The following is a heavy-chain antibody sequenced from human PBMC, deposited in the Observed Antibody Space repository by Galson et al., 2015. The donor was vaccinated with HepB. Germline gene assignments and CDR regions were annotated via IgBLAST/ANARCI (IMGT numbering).Heavy chain of an antibody. CDR2: ISGSGGST. CDR3: AKDPAPSTIAVAGTGY. Sequence: SLRLSCAASGFTFSSYAMSWVRQAPGKGLEWVSAISGSGGSTYYADSVKGRFTISRDNSKNTLYLQMNSLRAEDTAVYYCAKDPAPSTIAVAGTGYWGQGTLVTVSS. CDR1: GFTFSSYA. D-gene: IGHD6-19*01. V-gene: IGHV3-23*01. J-gene: IGHJ4*02.